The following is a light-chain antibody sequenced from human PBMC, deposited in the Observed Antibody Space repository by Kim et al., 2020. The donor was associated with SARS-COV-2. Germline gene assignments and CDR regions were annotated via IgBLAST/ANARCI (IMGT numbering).Light chain of an antibody. CDR3: QQYNSNSYT. CDR2: KAS. CDR1: QSIISW. V-gene: IGKV1-5*03. J-gene: IGKJ2*01. Sequence: DIQITKPHSTPSASVGDRVTITCRASQSIISWLDWYQQETGKAPKLLIYKASTLESGVPSRFSGSGSGTEFTLTISSLQPDDFATYYCQQYNSNSYTFGQGTKLEI.